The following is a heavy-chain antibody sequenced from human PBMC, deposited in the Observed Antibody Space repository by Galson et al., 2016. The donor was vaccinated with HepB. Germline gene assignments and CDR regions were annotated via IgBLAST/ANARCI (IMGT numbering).Heavy chain of an antibody. CDR3: AKVAAPNRNYENWFDS. Sequence: SLRLSCAASGFTFSVSSIHWVRQASRGGLEWVGRIRSKTDNYATTYAESVKGRFTISRDNSKNTLNLQMNSLRAEDTAVYYCAKVAAPNRNYENWFDSWGQGTLVTVSS. D-gene: IGHD4-11*01. V-gene: IGHV3-73*01. CDR1: GFTFSVSS. CDR2: IRSKTDNYAT. J-gene: IGHJ5*01.